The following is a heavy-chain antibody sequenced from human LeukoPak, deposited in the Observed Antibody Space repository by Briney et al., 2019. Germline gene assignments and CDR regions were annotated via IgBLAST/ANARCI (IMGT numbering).Heavy chain of an antibody. CDR1: GFTFSSYG. V-gene: IGHV3-23*01. J-gene: IGHJ4*02. D-gene: IGHD2-15*01. CDR2: ISGSGGST. Sequence: GGSLRLSCAASGFTFSSYGMSWVRQAPGKGLEWVSAISGSGGSTYYADSVKGRFTISRDNSKNTLYLQMNSLRAEDTAVYYCAKDLQGIVVVVAATPSGFDYWGQGTLVTVSS. CDR3: AKDLQGIVVVVAATPSGFDY.